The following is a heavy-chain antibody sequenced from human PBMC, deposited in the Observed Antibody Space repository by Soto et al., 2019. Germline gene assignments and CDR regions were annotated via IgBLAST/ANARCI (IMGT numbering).Heavy chain of an antibody. CDR1: GYTFTSYY. V-gene: IGHV1-46*03. CDR3: SIASGPTRDAFVI. D-gene: IGHD1-1*01. Sequence: GASVKVSCKASGYTFTSYYMHWVRQAPGQGLERMGIINHSGGSTSYAQKIQGRVTMTRDTTTSTVYMEMSSRRSEDTALYFCSIASGPTRDAFVIWGQGPMVTVSS. CDR2: INHSGGST. J-gene: IGHJ3*02.